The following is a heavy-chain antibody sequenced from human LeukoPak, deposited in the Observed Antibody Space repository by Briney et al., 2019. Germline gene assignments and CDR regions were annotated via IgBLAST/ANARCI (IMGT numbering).Heavy chain of an antibody. V-gene: IGHV4-39*07. D-gene: IGHD5-12*01. CDR2: VTYSGNT. J-gene: IGHJ4*02. Sequence: SETLSLTCTVSGDSISSSGYSWGWIRQPPGKGLEWIASVTYSGNTYYNPSLKSRVTISFDTSKNQFSLQLNSVTPEDTAVYYCAREPGGAEYSGYDPFDFWGQGTLVTVSS. CDR3: AREPGGAEYSGYDPFDF. CDR1: GDSISSSGYS.